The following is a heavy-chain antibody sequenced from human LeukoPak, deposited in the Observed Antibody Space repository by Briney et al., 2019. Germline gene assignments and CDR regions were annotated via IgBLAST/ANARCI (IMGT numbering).Heavy chain of an antibody. J-gene: IGHJ3*02. D-gene: IGHD3-22*01. V-gene: IGHV1-18*01. Sequence: ASVKVSCKASGYTFTSYGISWVRQAPGQGLEWMGWVSAYNVNTNYAQKLQGRVTMTTDTSTSTAYMELRSLRSDDTAVYYCARDTKGYDSSGYYYRYAFDIWGQGTMVIVSS. CDR3: ARDTKGYDSSGYYYRYAFDI. CDR2: VSAYNVNT. CDR1: GYTFTSYG.